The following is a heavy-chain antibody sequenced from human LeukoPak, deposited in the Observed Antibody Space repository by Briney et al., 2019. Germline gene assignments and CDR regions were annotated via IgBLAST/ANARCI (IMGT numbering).Heavy chain of an antibody. CDR2: ISGSGDST. J-gene: IGHJ6*03. V-gene: IGHV3-23*01. CDR1: SFTFSDYA. CDR3: AKAGAVCDSSSCRTLDYYYYYMDV. D-gene: IGHD6-13*01. Sequence: QPGGSLRLSCAVSSFTFSDYAMSWVRQTPGKGLEWVSAISGSGDSTYYADPVKGRFTISRDNFKHTLFLQMNSLRAEDTAVYYCAKAGAVCDSSSCRTLDYYYYYMDVWGKGTTVTVSS.